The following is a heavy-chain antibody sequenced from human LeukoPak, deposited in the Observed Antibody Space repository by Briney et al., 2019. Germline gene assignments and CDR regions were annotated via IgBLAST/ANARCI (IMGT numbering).Heavy chain of an antibody. V-gene: IGHV4-31*03. Sequence: PSETLSLTCTVSGGSISSGGYYWSWIRQHRGKGLEWIGNIYYSGSTYYNPSLKSRVTILVDTSKNQFSLKLSSVSAADTAVYYCARAGIAARPPMFDPWGQGTLVTVSS. J-gene: IGHJ5*02. CDR1: GGSISSGGYY. CDR3: ARAGIAARPPMFDP. CDR2: IYYSGST. D-gene: IGHD6-6*01.